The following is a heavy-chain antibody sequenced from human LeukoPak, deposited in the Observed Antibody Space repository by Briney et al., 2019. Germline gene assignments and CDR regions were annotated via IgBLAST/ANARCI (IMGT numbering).Heavy chain of an antibody. V-gene: IGHV3-7*04. J-gene: IGHJ4*02. CDR2: IKQDGSEK. CDR3: TRVGYCASTGCYTGVAPFDY. CDR1: GFTFSNYW. Sequence: PGGSLRLSCAVSGFTFSNYWMSWVRQAPGKGLEWVANIKQDGSEKYYVDSVKDRFTISRGNAQNSLYLQMNTLRAEDTAVYYCTRVGYCASTGCYTGVAPFDYWGQGTLVTVSS. D-gene: IGHD2-2*02.